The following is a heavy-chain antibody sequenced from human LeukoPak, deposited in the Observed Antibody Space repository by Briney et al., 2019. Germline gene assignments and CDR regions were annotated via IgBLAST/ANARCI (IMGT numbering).Heavy chain of an antibody. CDR2: ISYDGSNK. J-gene: IGHJ4*02. CDR3: AKDSYYYDSSGYYYD. CDR1: GFTFSSYA. V-gene: IGHV3-30-3*01. Sequence: AGGSLRLSCAASGFTFSSYAMHWVRQAPGKGLEWVAVISYDGSNKYYADSVKGRFTISRDNSKNTLYLQMNSLRAEDTAVYCCAKDSYYYDSSGYYYDWGQGTLVTVSS. D-gene: IGHD3-22*01.